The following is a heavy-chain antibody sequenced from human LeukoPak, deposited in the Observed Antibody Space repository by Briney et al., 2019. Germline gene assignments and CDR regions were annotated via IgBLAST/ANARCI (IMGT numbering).Heavy chain of an antibody. CDR2: IYYSGTT. CDR1: GVPISSTSYY. Sequence: PSETLSLTCTVSGVPISSTSYYWGWIRQPPGKGLEWIGSIYYSGTTYYNPSLKSRVSMSVDTSKNQFSLKLSSVTAADTAVYYCVRTGNRDYYYFDMDVWGLGTTVTVSS. V-gene: IGHV4-39*01. J-gene: IGHJ6*02. CDR3: VRTGNRDYYYFDMDV. D-gene: IGHD3/OR15-3a*01.